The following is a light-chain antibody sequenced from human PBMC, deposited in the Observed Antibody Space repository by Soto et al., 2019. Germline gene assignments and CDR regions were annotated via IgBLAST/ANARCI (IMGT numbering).Light chain of an antibody. CDR3: QQYNSYSALT. CDR2: DAS. V-gene: IGKV1-5*01. J-gene: IGKJ4*01. CDR1: QSISSW. Sequence: DIQMTQSPSTLSASVGDRVTITCRASQSISSWLAWYQQKPGKAPNLLIYDASILQSGVPSRFSGSGSGTEFTLTISSLQPDDFATYYCQQYNSYSALTFGGGTKVDIK.